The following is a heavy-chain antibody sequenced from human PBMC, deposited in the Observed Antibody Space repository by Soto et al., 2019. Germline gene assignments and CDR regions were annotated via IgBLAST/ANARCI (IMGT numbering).Heavy chain of an antibody. D-gene: IGHD2-2*01. Sequence: GGSLRLCCAASGFTFSSYGMHWVRQAPGKGLEWVAVIWYDGSNKYYADSVKGRFTISRDNSKNTLYLQMNSLRAEDTAVYYCASSVVPALDVWGKGTTVTVSS. CDR1: GFTFSSYG. J-gene: IGHJ6*04. V-gene: IGHV3-33*01. CDR2: IWYDGSNK. CDR3: ASSVVPALDV.